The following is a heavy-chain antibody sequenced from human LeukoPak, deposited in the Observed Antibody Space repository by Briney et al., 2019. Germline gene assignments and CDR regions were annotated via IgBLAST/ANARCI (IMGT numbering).Heavy chain of an antibody. CDR1: GFTFSSYA. CDR3: AKSRDSIAYDAFDY. CDR2: MSGSGATT. V-gene: IGHV3-23*01. J-gene: IGHJ4*02. Sequence: GGSLRLSCAASGFTFSSYAMSWVRQAPGKGLEWVSEMSGSGATTHYADSVKGRFTISRDNSKNTLCLQMNSLGAEDTAVYYCAKSRDSIAYDAFDYWGQGTLDTVSS. D-gene: IGHD5-12*01.